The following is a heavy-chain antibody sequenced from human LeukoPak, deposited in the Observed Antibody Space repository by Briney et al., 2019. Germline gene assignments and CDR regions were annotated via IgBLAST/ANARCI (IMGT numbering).Heavy chain of an antibody. CDR3: ARRGIQNWYFDL. J-gene: IGHJ2*01. CDR2: IDYTGST. Sequence: SETLSLTCSVSGGSISSHSWGWIRQPPGKGLEWIAYIDYTGSTNYNPSLKSRVTISVDTSNNLFSLELNSVTAADTAVYNCARRGIQNWYFDLWGRGTLVTVSS. V-gene: IGHV4-59*08. CDR1: GGSISSHS. D-gene: IGHD6-13*01.